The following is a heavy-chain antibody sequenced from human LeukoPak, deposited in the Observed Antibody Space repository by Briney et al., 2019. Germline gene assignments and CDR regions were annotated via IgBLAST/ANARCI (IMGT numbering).Heavy chain of an antibody. CDR1: GDSISSGFYY. J-gene: IGHJ5*02. D-gene: IGHD4-17*01. Sequence: ASETLSLTCTVSGDSISSGFYYWSWIRQPAGKGLEWIGRIYTSGSTNYNPSLKSRVTMSVDTSKNQFSLKLSSVTAADTAVYYCARAADLDYGDDNWFDPWGQGTLVTVSS. CDR2: IYTSGST. V-gene: IGHV4-61*02. CDR3: ARAADLDYGDDNWFDP.